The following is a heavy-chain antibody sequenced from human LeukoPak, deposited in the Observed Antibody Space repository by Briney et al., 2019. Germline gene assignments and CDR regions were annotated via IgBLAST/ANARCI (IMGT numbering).Heavy chain of an antibody. J-gene: IGHJ4*02. CDR1: GFTFSSYA. Sequence: GGSLRLSCAASGFTFSSYAMSWVRQAPGKGLEWVSAISGSGGSTYYADSVKGRFTISRDNSKNTLYLQMNSLRAEDTAVYYCAKDVPRYCSGGSCYSTLYDYWGQGTLATVSS. CDR2: ISGSGGST. D-gene: IGHD2-15*01. V-gene: IGHV3-23*01. CDR3: AKDVPRYCSGGSCYSTLYDY.